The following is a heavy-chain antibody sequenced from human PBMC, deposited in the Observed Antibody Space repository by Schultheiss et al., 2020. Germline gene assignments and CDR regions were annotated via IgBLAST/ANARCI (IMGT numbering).Heavy chain of an antibody. V-gene: IGHV3-30*04. J-gene: IGHJ1*01. CDR1: GFTFSSYA. D-gene: IGHD2-15*01. CDR2: ISYDGSNK. Sequence: GGSLRLSCAASGFTFSSYAMHWVRQAPGKGLEWVAVISYDGSNKYYADSVKGRFTISRDNSKNTLYLQMNSLRAEDTAVYYCARGRAGMVARPFQHWGQGTLVTVYS. CDR3: ARGRAGMVARPFQH.